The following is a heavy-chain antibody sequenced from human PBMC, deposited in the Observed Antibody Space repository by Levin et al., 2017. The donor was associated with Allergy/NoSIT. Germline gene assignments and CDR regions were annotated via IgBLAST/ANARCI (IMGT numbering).Heavy chain of an antibody. D-gene: IGHD6-13*01. CDR3: AKDSTSYISSQDLDC. CDR1: GFNFDGYA. V-gene: IGHV3-9*01. J-gene: IGHJ4*02. Sequence: PGGSLKISCAGSGFNFDGYAMHWVRRGPGKGLEWVSGISWNGGRVAYADSVKGRFTVARDNAKNSLFLQMSNLRPEDSALYYCAKDSTSYISSQDLDCWGPGTLVTVSS. CDR2: ISWNGGRV.